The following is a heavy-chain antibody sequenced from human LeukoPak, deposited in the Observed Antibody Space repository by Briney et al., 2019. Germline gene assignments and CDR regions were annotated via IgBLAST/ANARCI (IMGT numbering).Heavy chain of an antibody. Sequence: ASVKVSCKVSGYTPTELSMHWVRQAPGKGLEWMGGFDPEDGETIYAQKFQGRVTMTEDTSTDTAYMELSSLRSEDTAVYYCATALDIVATPGNYWGQGTLVTVSS. J-gene: IGHJ4*02. CDR2: FDPEDGET. D-gene: IGHD5-12*01. CDR3: ATALDIVATPGNY. V-gene: IGHV1-24*01. CDR1: GYTPTELS.